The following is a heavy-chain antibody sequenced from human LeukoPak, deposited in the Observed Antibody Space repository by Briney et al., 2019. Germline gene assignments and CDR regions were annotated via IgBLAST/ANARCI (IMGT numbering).Heavy chain of an antibody. CDR1: GFTFSSYW. Sequence: GGSLRLSCAASGFTFSSYWMSWVRQAPGKGLEWVANIKQDGSEKYYVDSVKGRFTISRDNAKNSLYLQMNSLRAEDTAVYYCARQTRRDSSGYYWAGVGFAFDIWGQGTMVTVSS. CDR2: IKQDGSEK. CDR3: ARQTRRDSSGYYWAGVGFAFDI. D-gene: IGHD3-22*01. J-gene: IGHJ3*02. V-gene: IGHV3-7*01.